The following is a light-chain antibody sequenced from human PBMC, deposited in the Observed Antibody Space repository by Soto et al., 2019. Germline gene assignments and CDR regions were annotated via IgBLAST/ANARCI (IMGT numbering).Light chain of an antibody. CDR3: QQFGSSPLYT. CDR1: QSVSRGH. Sequence: EIVLTQSPGTLSLSPGERATLSCRASQSVSRGHLAWYQQKPGQAPRLLIQGASTRATGIPDRFSGSGSGTDFTLTISRLEPEDFAVYYCQQFGSSPLYTFSQGTKLEI. J-gene: IGKJ2*01. V-gene: IGKV3-20*01. CDR2: GAS.